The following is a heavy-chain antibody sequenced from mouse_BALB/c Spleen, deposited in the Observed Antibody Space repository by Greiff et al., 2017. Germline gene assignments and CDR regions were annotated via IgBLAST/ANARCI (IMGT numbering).Heavy chain of an antibody. CDR3: ARTYGNPFAY. J-gene: IGHJ3*01. V-gene: IGHV14-3*02. D-gene: IGHD2-1*01. Sequence: VQLQQSGAELVKPGASVKLSCTASGFNIKDTYMHWVKQRPEQGLEWIGRIDPANGNTKYDPKFQGKATITADTSSNTAYLQHSSLTSEDTAVDYYARTYGNPFAYWGQGTLVTVSA. CDR2: IDPANGNT. CDR1: GFNIKDTY.